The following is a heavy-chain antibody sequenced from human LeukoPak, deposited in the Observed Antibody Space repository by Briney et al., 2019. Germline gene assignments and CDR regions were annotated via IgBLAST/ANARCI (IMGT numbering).Heavy chain of an antibody. Sequence: SETLSLTCTVSGGSISSYYWSWIRQPPGKGLEWIGYIYYSGSTNYNPSLKSRVTISVDTSKNQFSLKLGSVTAADTAVYYCARREGRYCSGGSCSYYFDYWGQGTLVTVSS. CDR1: GGSISSYY. CDR3: ARREGRYCSGGSCSYYFDY. D-gene: IGHD2-15*01. CDR2: IYYSGST. J-gene: IGHJ4*02. V-gene: IGHV4-59*01.